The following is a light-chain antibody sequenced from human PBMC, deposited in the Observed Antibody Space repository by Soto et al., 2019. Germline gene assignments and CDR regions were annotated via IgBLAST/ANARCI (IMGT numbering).Light chain of an antibody. V-gene: IGLV2-11*01. CDR1: SSDIGAYIY. CDR2: DVS. CDR3: CSYAGSYTLYV. Sequence: QSVLTQPPSASGSPGQSVTISCTGTSSDIGAYIYVSWYQQHPGKAPKLMIYDVSKRPSGVPDRFSGSKSGNTASLTISGLQAEDEADYYCCSYAGSYTLYVFGTGTKVTVL. J-gene: IGLJ1*01.